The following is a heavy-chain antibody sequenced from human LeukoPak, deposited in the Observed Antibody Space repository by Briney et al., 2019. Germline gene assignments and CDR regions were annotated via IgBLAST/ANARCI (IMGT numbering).Heavy chain of an antibody. V-gene: IGHV1-69*05. CDR1: GYTFTSYG. J-gene: IGHJ4*02. CDR3: ASQGGTTVSGFDY. D-gene: IGHD4-17*01. CDR2: IIPIFGTA. Sequence: SVKVSCKASGYTFTSYGISWVRQAPGQGLEWMGGIIPIFGTANYAQKFQGRVTITTDESTSTAYMELSSLRSEDTAVYYCASQGGTTVSGFDYWGQGTLVTVSS.